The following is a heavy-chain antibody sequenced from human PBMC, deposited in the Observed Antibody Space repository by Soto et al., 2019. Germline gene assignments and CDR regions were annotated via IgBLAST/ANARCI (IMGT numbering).Heavy chain of an antibody. CDR1: GFTFSSYA. J-gene: IGHJ3*02. D-gene: IGHD6-19*01. CDR2: ISSDGSNK. Sequence: QVQLVESGGGVVQPGRSLRLSCAASGFTFSSYALHWVRHVPDKGLEWVAAISSDGSNKYYADSVKGRFTISRDNSKNTLYLQMKSLRAEDTAVYYCARTSSSGWSHAFDIWGQGTMVTVSS. CDR3: ARTSSSGWSHAFDI. V-gene: IGHV3-30-3*01.